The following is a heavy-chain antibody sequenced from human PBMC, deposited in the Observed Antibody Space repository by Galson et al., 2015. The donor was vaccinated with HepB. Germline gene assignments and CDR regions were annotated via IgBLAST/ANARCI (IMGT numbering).Heavy chain of an antibody. CDR1: GYSFTSYW. CDR2: IYPGDSNT. D-gene: IGHD1-20*01. J-gene: IGHJ4*02. Sequence: GAEVKKPGESLKISCKGSGYSFTSYWIGWVRQMPGKGLEWMGIIYPGDSNTRYSPSFQGQVTISADKSISTAYLQWSSLKASDTAMYYCARQRGITGTKTYFDYWGQGTLVTVSS. CDR3: ARQRGITGTKTYFDY. V-gene: IGHV5-51*01.